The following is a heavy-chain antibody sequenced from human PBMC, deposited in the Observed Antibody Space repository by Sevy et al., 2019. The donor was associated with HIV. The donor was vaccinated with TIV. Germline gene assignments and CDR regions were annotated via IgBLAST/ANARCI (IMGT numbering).Heavy chain of an antibody. J-gene: IGHJ6*02. D-gene: IGHD3-10*01. V-gene: IGHV3-21*01. CDR2: ISSSSSNI. CDR1: GITFSYYS. Sequence: VGSLRLSCVGSGITFSYYSMNWVRQAPGKGLEWVSSISSSSSNIYYADSVKGRFTISRDNAKKSLYVQMNSLRAEDTAVYYCARDRDGSGSSGGYGMDVWGQGTTVTVSS. CDR3: ARDRDGSGSSGGYGMDV.